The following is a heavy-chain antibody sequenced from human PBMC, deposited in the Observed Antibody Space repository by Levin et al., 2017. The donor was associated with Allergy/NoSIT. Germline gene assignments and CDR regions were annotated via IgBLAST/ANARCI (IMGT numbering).Heavy chain of an antibody. Sequence: GGSLRLSCEGSGFTFSNNWIGWVRQMPGKGLEWMGLIYPHDSETKYSASFQGQITISVDKSITTAYLQWSSLKASDTGTYYCARQGTGTYDFWSGFYHAPFDFWGQGTVVTVSS. CDR3: ARQGTGTYDFWSGFYHAPFDF. CDR2: IYPHDSET. CDR1: GFTFSNNW. D-gene: IGHD3-3*01. V-gene: IGHV5-51*01. J-gene: IGHJ4*02.